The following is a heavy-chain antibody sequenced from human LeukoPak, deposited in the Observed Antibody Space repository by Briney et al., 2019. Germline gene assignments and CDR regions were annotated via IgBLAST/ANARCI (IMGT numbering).Heavy chain of an antibody. CDR3: ARHTYSSGPYDY. V-gene: IGHV4-59*08. J-gene: IGHJ4*02. Sequence: SETLSLTCTVSGDSISSYYWSWIRQPPGKGLEWIGYIYYSGSTNYNPSLKSRVTISVDTSKNQFSPKLSSVTAADTAVYYCARHTYSSGPYDYWGQGSLVTVSS. CDR2: IYYSGST. D-gene: IGHD6-19*01. CDR1: GDSISSYY.